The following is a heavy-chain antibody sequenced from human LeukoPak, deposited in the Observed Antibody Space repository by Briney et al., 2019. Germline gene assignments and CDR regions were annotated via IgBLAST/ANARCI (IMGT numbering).Heavy chain of an antibody. Sequence: ASVKVSCKASGYTFIGYYMHWVRQAPGQGLEWVGCINPKSGGRNYAQKFQGRVTMTRDTSISTAYMELSRLRSDDTAVYYCARVGGNYLNDAFDIWGQGTMVTVSS. V-gene: IGHV1-2*02. CDR2: INPKSGGR. CDR1: GYTFIGYY. D-gene: IGHD5-24*01. J-gene: IGHJ3*02. CDR3: ARVGGNYLNDAFDI.